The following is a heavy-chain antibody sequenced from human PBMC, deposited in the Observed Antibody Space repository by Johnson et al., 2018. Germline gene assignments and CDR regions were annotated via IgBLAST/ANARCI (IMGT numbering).Heavy chain of an antibody. D-gene: IGHD3-22*01. V-gene: IGHV3-30*18. J-gene: IGHJ3*02. CDR3: AKALHYYDSSGYYIGCDAFDI. CDR2: ISYDGSNK. CDR1: GFTFSSYG. Sequence: QVQLVQSGGGVVQPGRSLRLSCAASGFTFSSYGMHWVRQAPGKGLEWVAVISYDGSNKYYADSVKGRFPISRTNSKNTLYLQMNSLRAEDTAVYYCAKALHYYDSSGYYIGCDAFDIWGQGTMVTVSS.